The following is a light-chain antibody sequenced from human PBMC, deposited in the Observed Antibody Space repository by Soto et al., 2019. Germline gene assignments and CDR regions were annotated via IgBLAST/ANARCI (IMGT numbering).Light chain of an antibody. CDR3: QQYGSSSWT. J-gene: IGKJ1*01. CDR1: QSVSSSY. CDR2: AAS. V-gene: IGKV3-20*01. Sequence: EIVLTQSPGTLSLSPGERATLSCRASQSVSSSYLAWYQQKPGQAPRLLISAASSRATGIPDRFSGSGSEADITVTISRLEPEEFAVYYCQQYGSSSWTCGQGTKVVIK.